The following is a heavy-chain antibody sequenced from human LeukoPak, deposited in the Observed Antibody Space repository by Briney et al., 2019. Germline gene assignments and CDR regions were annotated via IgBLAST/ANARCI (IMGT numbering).Heavy chain of an antibody. J-gene: IGHJ4*02. V-gene: IGHV1-69*13. CDR2: IIPIFGTA. Sequence: ASVKVSCKASGGTFSSYAISWVRQAPGQGLEWMGGIIPIFGTANYAQKFQGRVTITADESTSTAYMELSSLRSEDTAVYYCASPRQDGYKQYFDYWGQGTLSPSPQ. CDR3: ASPRQDGYKQYFDY. CDR1: GGTFSSYA. D-gene: IGHD5-24*01.